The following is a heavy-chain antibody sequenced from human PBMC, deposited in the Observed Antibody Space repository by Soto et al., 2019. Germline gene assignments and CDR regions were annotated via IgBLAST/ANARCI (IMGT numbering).Heavy chain of an antibody. Sequence: SETLSLTCAVYGGSFSGYYWSWIRQPPGKGLEWIGEINHSGSTNYNPSLKSRVTISVDTSKNQFSLKLSSVTAADTAVYYCASRGPMGLRPTVDYWGQGTLVTVSS. CDR3: ASRGPMGLRPTVDY. V-gene: IGHV4-34*01. CDR2: INHSGST. D-gene: IGHD3-10*01. CDR1: GGSFSGYY. J-gene: IGHJ4*02.